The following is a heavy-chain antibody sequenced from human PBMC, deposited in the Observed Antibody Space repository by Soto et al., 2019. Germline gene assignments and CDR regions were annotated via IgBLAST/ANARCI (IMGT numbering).Heavy chain of an antibody. V-gene: IGHV4-31*03. CDR2: IYYSGNT. J-gene: IGHJ4*02. CDR1: RTSINNGGYY. Sequence: SETLSLTCTVSRTSINNGGYYWSWIRQHPIKGLEWIGYIYYSGNTYYNPSLKSRITISLDTSKNQFSLKLNSVTAADTAVYYCARVHPGIRIDYWGQGTLVTVSS. CDR3: ARVHPGIRIDY.